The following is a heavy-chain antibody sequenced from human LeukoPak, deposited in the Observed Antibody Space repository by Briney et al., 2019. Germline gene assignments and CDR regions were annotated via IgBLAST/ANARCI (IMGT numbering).Heavy chain of an antibody. D-gene: IGHD3-16*01. CDR1: GFTFGDYA. Sequence: PGGSLRLSCAASGFTFGDYAMSWVRQAPGKGLEWVGFIRTEAYDGATDYGASVKGRFTISRYDSKNIAYLQMNSLNTEDTAVYYCTRTFGYYYFYMDVWGKGTTVIVSS. CDR3: TRTFGYYYFYMDV. CDR2: IRTEAYDGAT. V-gene: IGHV3-49*04. J-gene: IGHJ6*03.